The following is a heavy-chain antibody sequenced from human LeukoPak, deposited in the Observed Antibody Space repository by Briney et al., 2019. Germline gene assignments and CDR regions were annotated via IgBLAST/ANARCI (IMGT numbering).Heavy chain of an antibody. D-gene: IGHD3-16*01. CDR2: ISSSSSTI. Sequence: GGSLRLACAASGFTFSSYSMNWVRQAPGKGLEWVSYISSSSSTIYYADSVKGRFTISRDNAKNSLYLQMNSLRAEDTAVYYCARVKRVWGSGARGYWYFDLWGRGTLVTVSS. J-gene: IGHJ2*01. V-gene: IGHV3-48*01. CDR3: ARVKRVWGSGARGYWYFDL. CDR1: GFTFSSYS.